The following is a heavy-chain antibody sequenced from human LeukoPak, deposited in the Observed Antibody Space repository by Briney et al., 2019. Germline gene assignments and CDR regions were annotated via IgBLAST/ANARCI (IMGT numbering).Heavy chain of an antibody. Sequence: GGSLILSCAASGFTFSSYGMHWVRQAPGKGLEWVALIWYDGSNKYYADSVKGRFIISRDNSKNTLYLQMNSLRAEDTAVYYCARDPSSSGYNDAFDVWGQGTMVTVSS. J-gene: IGHJ3*01. CDR3: ARDPSSSGYNDAFDV. D-gene: IGHD3-22*01. CDR2: IWYDGSNK. V-gene: IGHV3-33*01. CDR1: GFTFSSYG.